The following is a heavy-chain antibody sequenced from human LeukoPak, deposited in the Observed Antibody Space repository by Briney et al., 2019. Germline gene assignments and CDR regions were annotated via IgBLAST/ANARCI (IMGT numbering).Heavy chain of an antibody. Sequence: PSETQSLTCTVSGGSISSYYWSWIRQPPGKGLEWIGYIYYSGSTNYNPSLKSRVTMSVDTSKNQFSLKLSSVTAADTAVYYCARNVRGPFRAFDIWGQGTMVTVSS. CDR1: GGSISSYY. D-gene: IGHD3-10*02. V-gene: IGHV4-59*12. J-gene: IGHJ3*02. CDR2: IYYSGST. CDR3: ARNVRGPFRAFDI.